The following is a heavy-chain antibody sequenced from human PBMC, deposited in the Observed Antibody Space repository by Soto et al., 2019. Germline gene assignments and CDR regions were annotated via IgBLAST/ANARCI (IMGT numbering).Heavy chain of an antibody. Sequence: PVGSLRLSCAASGFTFSSYAMSCVRQAPGKGLEWVSAISGSGGSTYYADSVKGRFTISGDNSKNTLYLQMNSLRAEDTAVYYCAKAEYYGSGSYAAYYYYGMDVWGQGTTVTVS. D-gene: IGHD3-10*01. J-gene: IGHJ6*02. CDR3: AKAEYYGSGSYAAYYYYGMDV. CDR1: GFTFSSYA. CDR2: ISGSGGST. V-gene: IGHV3-23*01.